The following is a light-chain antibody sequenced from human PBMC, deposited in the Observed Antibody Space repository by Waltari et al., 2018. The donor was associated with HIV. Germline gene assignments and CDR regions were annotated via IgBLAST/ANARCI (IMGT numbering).Light chain of an antibody. CDR1: QSVSTNY. Sequence: EIVLTQSPGTLSLSPGERVTLSCRASQSVSTNYLTWYQQKPGQAPRVLIYGASSRATGIPDRFSGSGSGTDFTLTISRLEPEDSAVYFCQQYGNAPLYSFGQWTNLEIK. J-gene: IGKJ2*03. CDR2: GAS. V-gene: IGKV3-20*01. CDR3: QQYGNAPLYS.